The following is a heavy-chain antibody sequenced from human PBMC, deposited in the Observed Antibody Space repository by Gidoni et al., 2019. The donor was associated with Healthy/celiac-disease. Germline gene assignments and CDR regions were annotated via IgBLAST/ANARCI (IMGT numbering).Heavy chain of an antibody. CDR2: IYYSGST. CDR1: GGSISSSSYY. D-gene: IGHD3-10*01. CDR3: ASSEGLLWFGELLYGAFDI. J-gene: IGHJ3*02. V-gene: IGHV4-39*07. Sequence: QLQLQESGPGLVKPSETLSLTCTVSGGSISSSSYYWGWLRQPPGKGLELIGSIYYSGSTYYNPSLKSRVTISVDTSKNQFSLKLSSVTAADTAVYYCASSEGLLWFGELLYGAFDIWGQGTMVTVSS.